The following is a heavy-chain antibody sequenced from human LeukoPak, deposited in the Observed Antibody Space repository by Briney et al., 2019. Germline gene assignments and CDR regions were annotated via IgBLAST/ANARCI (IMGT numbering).Heavy chain of an antibody. CDR1: GDSISGADYY. Sequence: SQTLSLTCTVSGDSISGADYYWSWIRQPPGKGLEWIAYVYYSGSTNYNPSLKSRVTISVDTSKNQFSLKLTSVTAADTAVYYCASRYCSSTSCSEGYNWFDPWGQGILVTVSS. J-gene: IGHJ5*02. CDR2: VYYSGST. D-gene: IGHD2-2*01. CDR3: ASRYCSSTSCSEGYNWFDP. V-gene: IGHV4-30-4*01.